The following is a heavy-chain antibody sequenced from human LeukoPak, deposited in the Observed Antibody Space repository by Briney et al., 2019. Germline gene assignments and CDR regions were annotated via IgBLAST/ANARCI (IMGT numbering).Heavy chain of an antibody. J-gene: IGHJ4*02. D-gene: IGHD2-15*01. CDR3: TRKGVSGSSLRQFFDY. CDR1: GFSFDDYG. CDR2: INWNGDRT. V-gene: IGHV3-20*04. Sequence: GGPLRLSCAASGFSFDDYGMSWVRQVPGKGLEWVTGINWNGDRTSYVDSVKGRFTISRDNAKNSLHLQMNSLRDEDTAFYYCTRKGVSGSSLRQFFDYWGQGTLVAVTS.